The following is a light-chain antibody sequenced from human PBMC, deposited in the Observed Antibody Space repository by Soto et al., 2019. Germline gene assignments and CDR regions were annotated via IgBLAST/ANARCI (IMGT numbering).Light chain of an antibody. CDR3: QQYNNWPQT. J-gene: IGKJ1*01. Sequence: EIVMTQSPATLSVSQGERATLSCRASQRISSNSLAWYQQKPGQAPRLLIYDASTRATGIPARFSGSGSGTDFTLTISGLQSEDFAVYYCQQYNNWPQTFGQGTKVDIK. CDR2: DAS. CDR1: QRISSN. V-gene: IGKV3-15*01.